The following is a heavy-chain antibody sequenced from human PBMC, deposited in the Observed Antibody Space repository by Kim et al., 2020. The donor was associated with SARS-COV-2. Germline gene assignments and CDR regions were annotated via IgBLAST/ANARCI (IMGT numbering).Heavy chain of an antibody. CDR3: AREYYYDSSEDYYYYGMDV. D-gene: IGHD3-22*01. J-gene: IGHJ6*02. CDR2: ISYDGSNK. CDR1: GFTFSSYA. Sequence: GGSLRLSCAASGFTFSSYAMHWVRQAPGKGLEWVAVISYDGSNKYYADSVKGRFTISRDNSKNTLYLQMNSLRAEDTAVYYCAREYYYDSSEDYYYYGMDVWGQGTTVTVSS. V-gene: IGHV3-30-3*01.